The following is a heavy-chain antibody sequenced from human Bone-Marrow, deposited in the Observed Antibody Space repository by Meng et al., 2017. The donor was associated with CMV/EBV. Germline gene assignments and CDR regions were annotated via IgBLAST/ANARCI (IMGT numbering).Heavy chain of an antibody. V-gene: IGHV1-69*02. Sequence: SVKVSCKASGGTFSSYTISWVRQAPGQGIEWMGRIIPILGIANYAQKFQGRVTITADKSTSTAYMELSSLRSEDTAVYYCALAILGYCNSTSCSYSFFPYYYYGMDVWGQGTTVTVSS. CDR2: IIPILGIA. CDR1: GGTFSSYT. J-gene: IGHJ6*02. D-gene: IGHD2-2*01. CDR3: ALAILGYCNSTSCSYSFFPYYYYGMDV.